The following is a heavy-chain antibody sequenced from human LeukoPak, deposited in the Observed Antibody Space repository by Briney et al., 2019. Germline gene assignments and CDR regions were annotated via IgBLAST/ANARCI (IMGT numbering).Heavy chain of an antibody. CDR2: IYTSGST. Sequence: SETLSLTCTVSGGSISSYYWSWLRQPAGKGLEWIGRIYTSGSTSYNPSLKSRVTISMDKSKNQFSLKLRSVTAADTAMYYCAKMGGSAPYFFDYWGQGTLVTVSS. D-gene: IGHD6-19*01. CDR1: GGSISSYY. J-gene: IGHJ4*02. V-gene: IGHV4-4*07. CDR3: AKMGGSAPYFFDY.